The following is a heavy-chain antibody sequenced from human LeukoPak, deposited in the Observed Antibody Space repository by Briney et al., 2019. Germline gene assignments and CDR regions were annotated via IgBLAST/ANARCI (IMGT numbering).Heavy chain of an antibody. J-gene: IGHJ4*02. D-gene: IGHD3-10*01. V-gene: IGHV3-64D*06. CDR1: GFTFSRYA. Sequence: HRGGSLRLSCSASGFTFSRYAMHWVRQAPGKGLEYVSAISSNGGSTYYADSVKGRFTISRDNSKNTLYLQMSSLRAGDTAVYYCVKDGSGSYYTYYFDYWGQGTLFTVSS. CDR2: ISSNGGST. CDR3: VKDGSGSYYTYYFDY.